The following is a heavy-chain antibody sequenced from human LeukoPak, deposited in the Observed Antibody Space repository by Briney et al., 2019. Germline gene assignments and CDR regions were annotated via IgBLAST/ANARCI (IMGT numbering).Heavy chain of an antibody. CDR3: ARQVPDYNDGSGSPIWFDP. D-gene: IGHD3-22*01. J-gene: IGHJ5*02. Sequence: NPSETLSLTCTVSGDFISSYDWSWIRQPPGKGLEWIGYISHSGSTNYYPSLKSRVTISLDTSKNQFSLKLTSVTAADTAVYYCARQVPDYNDGSGSPIWFDPWGQGSMVTVSS. CDR2: ISHSGST. V-gene: IGHV4-59*08. CDR1: GDFISSYD.